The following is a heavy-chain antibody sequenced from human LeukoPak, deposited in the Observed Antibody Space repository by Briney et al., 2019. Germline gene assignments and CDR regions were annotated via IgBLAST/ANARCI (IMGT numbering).Heavy chain of an antibody. CDR1: GGSISSGSYF. V-gene: IGHV4-61*02. CDR2: IYTSGST. D-gene: IGHD3-22*01. Sequence: SQPLTLTCTVSGGSISSGSYFWSCIRQPAGKGLEWIGRIYTSGSTNYSPSLKSRVTISVDTPMNQFSLNLTSVTAADTAMYYCAREQWAYRSYYASSGYHDYWGQGTLVTVSS. CDR3: AREQWAYRSYYASSGYHDY. J-gene: IGHJ4*02.